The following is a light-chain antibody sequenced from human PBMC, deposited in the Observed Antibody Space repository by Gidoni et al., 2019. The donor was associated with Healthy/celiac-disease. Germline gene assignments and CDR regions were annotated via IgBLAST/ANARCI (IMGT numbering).Light chain of an antibody. CDR2: DAS. V-gene: IGKV3-11*01. CDR1: QSVSSY. CDR3: QQRSNWPPFT. Sequence: EIVLTQSPATLSWSPGLRATLSCRASQSVSSYLAWYQQKPGQAPRLLIYDASNRATGIPARFSGSGSGTDFTLAISSLEPEDFAVYYCQQRSNWPPFTFGPGTKVDIK. J-gene: IGKJ3*01.